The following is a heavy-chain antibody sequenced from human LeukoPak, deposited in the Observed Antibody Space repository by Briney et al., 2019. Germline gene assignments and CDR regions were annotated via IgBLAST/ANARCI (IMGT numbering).Heavy chain of an antibody. CDR1: GFSFSSYW. CDR2: IDSFGSGA. D-gene: IGHD2-8*01. Sequence: GGSLRLSCAASGFSFSSYWMHWVRQAPGKGLVWVSRIDSFGSGATYADSVKGRFTVSRDNAKNTLYLQMNSLRAEDTAVYYCAKWARYCTNGVCYYFDYWGQGTLVTVSS. J-gene: IGHJ4*02. V-gene: IGHV3-74*03. CDR3: AKWARYCTNGVCYYFDY.